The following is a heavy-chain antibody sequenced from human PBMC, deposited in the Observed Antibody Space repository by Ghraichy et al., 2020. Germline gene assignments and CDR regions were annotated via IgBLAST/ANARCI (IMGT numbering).Heavy chain of an antibody. V-gene: IGHV3-43*01. CDR3: AKPSHDYGGNPTSWYFDL. Sequence: GGSLRLSCAASGFTFDDYTMHWVRQAPGKGLEWVSLISWDGGSTYYADSVKGRFTISRDNSKNSLYLQMNSLRTEDTALYYCAKPSHDYGGNPTSWYFDLWGRGTLVTVSS. CDR1: GFTFDDYT. J-gene: IGHJ2*01. D-gene: IGHD4-23*01. CDR2: ISWDGGST.